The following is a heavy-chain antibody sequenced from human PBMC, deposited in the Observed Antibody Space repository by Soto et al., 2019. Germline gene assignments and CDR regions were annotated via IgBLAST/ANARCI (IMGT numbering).Heavy chain of an antibody. Sequence: EVQLVESGGGLVQPGGSLRLSCAASGFTVSSNYMSWVRQAPGKGLEWVSVIYSGGSTYYADSVKGRFTISRDNSKNTRYLQMNSLRAEDTAVYYCARDRAAAGHYYGMDVWGQGTTVTVSS. CDR3: ARDRAAAGHYYGMDV. CDR2: IYSGGST. CDR1: GFTVSSNY. D-gene: IGHD6-13*01. J-gene: IGHJ6*02. V-gene: IGHV3-66*01.